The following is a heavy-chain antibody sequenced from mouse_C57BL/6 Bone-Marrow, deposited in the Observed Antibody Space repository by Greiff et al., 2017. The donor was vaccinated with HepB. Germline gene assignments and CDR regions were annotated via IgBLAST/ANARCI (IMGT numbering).Heavy chain of an antibody. D-gene: IGHD1-1*01. J-gene: IGHJ1*03. CDR1: GYTFTDHT. V-gene: IGHV1-78*01. CDR2: IYPRDGST. Sequence: VQLQQSDAELVKPGASVKISCKVSGYTFTDHTIHWMKQRPEQGLEWIGYIYPRDGSTKYNEKFKGKATLTADKSSSTAYMQLNSLTSEDSAVYFCASYYGSSRGYFDVWGTGTTVTVSS. CDR3: ASYYGSSRGYFDV.